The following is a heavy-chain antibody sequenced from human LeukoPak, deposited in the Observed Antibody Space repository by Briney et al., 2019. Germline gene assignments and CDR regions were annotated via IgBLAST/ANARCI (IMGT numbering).Heavy chain of an antibody. D-gene: IGHD6-25*01. Sequence: ASVTVSCMASGYTFTSHDINWVRQATGQGREWVGWMSPNSGDTGYAQKFQGRVTMTSDSSISTAYMELSSLRSEDTAIYYCVRTPPNSGFDYWGQGTLVTVSS. J-gene: IGHJ4*02. CDR2: MSPNSGDT. V-gene: IGHV1-8*01. CDR1: GYTFTSHD. CDR3: VRTPPNSGFDY.